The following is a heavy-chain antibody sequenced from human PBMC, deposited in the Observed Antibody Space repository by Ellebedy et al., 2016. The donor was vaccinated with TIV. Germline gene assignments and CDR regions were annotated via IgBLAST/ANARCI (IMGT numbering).Heavy chain of an antibody. V-gene: IGHV3-7*01. J-gene: IGHJ4*02. CDR2: IKQDGSEK. CDR1: GFTFSSYW. D-gene: IGHD3-22*01. CDR3: ARVYDSIDY. Sequence: GESLKISCAASGFTFSSYWMSWVRQAPGKGLEWVANIKQDGSEKYYVDSVKGRFTISRDNAKNSLYLQINSLGAEDTAVYYCARVYDSIDYWGQGTLVTVSS.